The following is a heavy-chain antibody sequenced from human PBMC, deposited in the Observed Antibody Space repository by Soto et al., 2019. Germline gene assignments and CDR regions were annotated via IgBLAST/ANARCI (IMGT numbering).Heavy chain of an antibody. V-gene: IGHV2-5*02. CDR2: IYWDDDK. Sequence: QITLKESGPTLVKPTQTLTLTCTFSGFSLSTSGVGVGWIRQPPGKALEWLALIYWDDDKRYSPSLRSRLTINKATSKNQVVLTMTNRDPVDTATYYCIQSRCGGDCLQSYASHYYYGMDVWGQGTTVTVSS. J-gene: IGHJ6*02. D-gene: IGHD2-21*02. CDR3: IQSRCGGDCLQSYASHYYYGMDV. CDR1: GFSLSTSGVG.